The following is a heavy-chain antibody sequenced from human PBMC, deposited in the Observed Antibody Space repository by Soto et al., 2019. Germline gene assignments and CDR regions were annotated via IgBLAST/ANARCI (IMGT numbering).Heavy chain of an antibody. CDR3: TRSVIPDDSSVYAQGAFEI. CDR1: GFPFGEYA. J-gene: IGHJ3*02. CDR2: IRSKAYGGTT. V-gene: IGHV3-49*04. Sequence: SLTLSCTSSGFPFGEYAICWVRQAPWKGLEWVGFIRSKAYGGTTEYAASVKGRFTISRDDSKSIAYLQMNSLKTEDTAVYYCTRSVIPDDSSVYAQGAFEIWVQGTIVTVSS. D-gene: IGHD3-22*01.